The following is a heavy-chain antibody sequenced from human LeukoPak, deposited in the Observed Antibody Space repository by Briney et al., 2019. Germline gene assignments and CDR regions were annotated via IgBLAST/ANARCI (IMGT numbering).Heavy chain of an antibody. CDR2: ISSSGSTI. CDR3: AELGITMIGGV. Sequence: PGGSLRLSCAASGFTFSSYEMNWVRQAPGKGLEWVSYISSSGSTIYYADSVKGRFTISRDNTKNSLYLQMNSLRAEDMAVYYCAELGITMIGGVWGKGTTVTISS. CDR1: GFTFSSYE. V-gene: IGHV3-48*03. D-gene: IGHD3-10*02. J-gene: IGHJ6*04.